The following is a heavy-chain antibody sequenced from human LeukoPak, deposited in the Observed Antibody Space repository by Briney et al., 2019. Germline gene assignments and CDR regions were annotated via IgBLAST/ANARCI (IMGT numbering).Heavy chain of an antibody. J-gene: IGHJ4*02. CDR3: ARALRGSAFDY. D-gene: IGHD3-16*01. CDR1: GGSISSYY. V-gene: IGHV4-59*01. Sequence: SETLSLTCTVSGGSISSYYWSWIRQPPGKGLEWIGYIYYSGSTNYNPSLKSRVTTSVDTSKIQFSLKLSSVTAADTAVYYCARALRGSAFDYWGQGTLVTVSS. CDR2: IYYSGST.